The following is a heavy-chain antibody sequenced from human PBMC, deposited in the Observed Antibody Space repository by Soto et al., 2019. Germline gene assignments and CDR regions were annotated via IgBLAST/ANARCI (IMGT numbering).Heavy chain of an antibody. J-gene: IGHJ4*02. Sequence: QVQLVQSGAEVKKPGASVKVSCKTSGYTFTSFYVYWVRQAPSDGPEWIGIINPNGGSTAYAQKFQGRVAMTRDTSTSTVYMELSSLTSDDTAVYYCARRSSAVREDYWCQGTLVTVSS. CDR2: INPNGGST. CDR1: GYTFTSFY. V-gene: IGHV1-46*01. D-gene: IGHD2-2*01. CDR3: ARRSSAVREDY.